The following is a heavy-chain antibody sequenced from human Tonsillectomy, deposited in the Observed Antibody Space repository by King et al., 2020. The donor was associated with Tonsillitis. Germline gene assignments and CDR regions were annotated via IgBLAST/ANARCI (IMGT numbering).Heavy chain of an antibody. CDR2: IYYSGST. CDR1: GGSISSYY. J-gene: IGHJ4*02. D-gene: IGHD5-12*01. CDR3: ARVQGWLRTFDY. Sequence: QLQESGPGLVKPSETLSLTCTVSGGSISSYYWSWIRHPPGKGLEWIGYIYYSGSTKYNPSLKSRVTISVDTSKNQFSLKLSSVTAADTAVYYCARVQGWLRTFDYWGQGTLVTVSS. V-gene: IGHV4-59*01.